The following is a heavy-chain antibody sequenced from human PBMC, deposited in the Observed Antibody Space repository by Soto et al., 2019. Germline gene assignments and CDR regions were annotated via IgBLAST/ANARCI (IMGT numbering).Heavy chain of an antibody. D-gene: IGHD4-17*01. CDR1: GGFFSGYY. CDR2: INHSGST. J-gene: IGHJ4*02. CDR3: ARENYGGNFTRDY. Sequence: ETLSLTCAVYGGFFSGYYWSWIRQPPGKGLEWIGEINHSGSTNYNPSLKSRVTISVDTSKNQFSLKLSSVTAADTAVYYCARENYGGNFTRDYWGQGTLVTVSS. V-gene: IGHV4-34*01.